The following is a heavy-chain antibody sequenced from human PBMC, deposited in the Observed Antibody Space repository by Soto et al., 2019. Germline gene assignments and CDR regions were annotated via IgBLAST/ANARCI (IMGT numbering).Heavy chain of an antibody. J-gene: IGHJ6*03. Sequence: ASVKVSCKASGYTFTSYDINWVRQATGQGLEWMGWMNPNSGNTGYAQKFQGRVTMTRNTSISTAYMELSSLRSEDTAVYYCARGSPNWNYAWYYYYMDVWGKGTTVTVSS. CDR3: ARGSPNWNYAWYYYYMDV. V-gene: IGHV1-8*01. D-gene: IGHD1-7*01. CDR1: GYTFTSYD. CDR2: MNPNSGNT.